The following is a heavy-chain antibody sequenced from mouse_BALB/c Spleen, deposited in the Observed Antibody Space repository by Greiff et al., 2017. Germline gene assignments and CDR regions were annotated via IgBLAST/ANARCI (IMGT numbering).Heavy chain of an antibody. D-gene: IGHD4-1*01. J-gene: IGHJ4*01. Sequence: DVQLQESGAELVKPGASVKLSCTASGFNIKDTYMHWVKQRPEQGLEWIGRIDPANGNTKYDPKFQGKATITADTSSNTAYLQLSSLTSEDTAVYYCARELGRDYYAMDYWGQGTSVTVSS. CDR3: ARELGRDYYAMDY. CDR2: IDPANGNT. V-gene: IGHV14-3*02. CDR1: GFNIKDTY.